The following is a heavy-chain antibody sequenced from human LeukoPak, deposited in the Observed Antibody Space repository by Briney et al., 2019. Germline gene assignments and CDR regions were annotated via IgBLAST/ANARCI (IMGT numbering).Heavy chain of an antibody. CDR3: AKDSLLWFGEPGPIDY. V-gene: IGHV3-21*01. CDR1: GFTFSSYS. J-gene: IGHJ4*02. Sequence: GGSLRLSCAASGFTFSSYSMTWVRQAPGKGLEWVSSISSSSYIYYADSVKGRFTISRDNAKNSLYLQMNSLRAEDTAVYYCAKDSLLWFGEPGPIDYWGQGTLVTVSS. D-gene: IGHD3-10*01. CDR2: ISSSSYI.